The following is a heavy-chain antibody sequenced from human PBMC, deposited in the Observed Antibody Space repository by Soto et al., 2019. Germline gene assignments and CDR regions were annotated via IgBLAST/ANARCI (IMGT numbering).Heavy chain of an antibody. CDR3: ARDGYGSGSYFSN. D-gene: IGHD3-10*01. J-gene: IGHJ4*02. Sequence: SETLSLTCTVSGGSISSGGYYWSWIRQHPGKGLEWIGYIYYSGSTYYNPSLKSRVTISVDTSKNQFSLKLSSVTAADTAVYYCARDGYGSGSYFSNWGQGSLVTVSS. CDR2: IYYSGST. V-gene: IGHV4-31*03. CDR1: GGSISSGGYY.